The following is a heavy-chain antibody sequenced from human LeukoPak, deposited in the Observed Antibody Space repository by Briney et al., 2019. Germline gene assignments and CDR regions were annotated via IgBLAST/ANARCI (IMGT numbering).Heavy chain of an antibody. CDR2: IYYGGST. Sequence: SEPLSLTSTVSRGSISSRTYYSGWIRQPPGQRPEPLGSIYYGGSTFYSPSLKRRLSISVDMSKKTISLKLRAVTAADTAMYSCASVVDSSLSDGYWGQGTLVTVSS. D-gene: IGHD2-2*01. J-gene: IGHJ4*02. CDR1: RGSISSRTYY. CDR3: ASVVDSSLSDGY. V-gene: IGHV4-39*01.